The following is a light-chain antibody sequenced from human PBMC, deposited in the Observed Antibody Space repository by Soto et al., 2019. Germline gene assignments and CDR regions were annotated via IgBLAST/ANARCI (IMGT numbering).Light chain of an antibody. CDR1: QSVAGSY. CDR2: GAS. CDR3: QRYASSTIT. J-gene: IGKJ5*01. V-gene: IGKV3-20*01. Sequence: EIVXTQSPLXXXXSXCXXAXLSFRXSQSVAGSYLAWYQQKPGQAPRLLIYGASSRATGIPDRFSGSGSGTDFTLTISRLEPEDFAVYYCQRYASSTITFGQGTRLEIK.